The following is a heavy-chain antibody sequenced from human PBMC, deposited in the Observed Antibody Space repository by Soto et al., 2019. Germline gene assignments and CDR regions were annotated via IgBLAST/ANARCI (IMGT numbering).Heavy chain of an antibody. CDR3: ARGEEGSGCLDAFEI. J-gene: IGHJ3*02. Sequence: LRLSCAASGFTFSSYGMHWVRQAPGKGLEWVAVIWYDGSNKYYADSVKGRFTISRDNSKNTLYLQMNSLRAEDTAVYYCARGEEGSGCLDAFEIWGQGTLVTGSS. V-gene: IGHV3-33*01. D-gene: IGHD6-19*01. CDR1: GFTFSSYG. CDR2: IWYDGSNK.